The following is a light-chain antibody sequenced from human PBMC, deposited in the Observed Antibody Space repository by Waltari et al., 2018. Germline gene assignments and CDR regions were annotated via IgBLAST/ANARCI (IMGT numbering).Light chain of an antibody. CDR3: SSYAGSSTVV. CDR2: EVT. J-gene: IGLJ3*02. Sequence: QSALTQPASVSGSPGQSITISCTGTGRAVGSYNLVSWYQHYPDKAPQLVIYEVTKRPSGVSNRFSGSKSGNTASLTISGLQAEDEADYYCSSYAGSSTVVFGGGTKLTVL. V-gene: IGLV2-23*02. CDR1: GRAVGSYNL.